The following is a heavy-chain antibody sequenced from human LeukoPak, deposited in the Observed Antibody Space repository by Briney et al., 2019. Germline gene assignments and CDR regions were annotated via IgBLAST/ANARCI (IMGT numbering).Heavy chain of an antibody. D-gene: IGHD3-22*01. J-gene: IGHJ4*02. Sequence: GGSLRLSCAASGFTFSSYEMNWVRQAPGKGLEWVSYISSSGSTIYYADSVKGRFTISRDNAKNSLYLQMNSLRAEGTAVYYCARAYYDSSGHYYFDYWGQGTLVTVSS. CDR3: ARAYYDSSGHYYFDY. CDR1: GFTFSSYE. V-gene: IGHV3-48*03. CDR2: ISSSGSTI.